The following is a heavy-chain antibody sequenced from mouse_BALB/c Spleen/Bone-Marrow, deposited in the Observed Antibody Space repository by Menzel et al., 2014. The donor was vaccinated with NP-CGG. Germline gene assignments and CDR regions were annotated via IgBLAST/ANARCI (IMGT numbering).Heavy chain of an antibody. D-gene: IGHD2-4*01. V-gene: IGHV3-1*02. J-gene: IGHJ4*01. CDR3: ARGYDYGYAMDY. Sequence: VQLQQPGPDLVKPSQSLSLTCTVTGYSITSGYSWHWIRQFPGNKLEWMGYIHYSGSTNYNPSLKSRISITRHTSKNQFFLQLNSVTTEDTATYYCARGYDYGYAMDYWGQGTSVAVSS. CDR2: IHYSGST. CDR1: GYSITSGYS.